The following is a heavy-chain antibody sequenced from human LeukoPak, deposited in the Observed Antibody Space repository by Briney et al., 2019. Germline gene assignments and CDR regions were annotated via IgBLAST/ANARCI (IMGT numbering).Heavy chain of an antibody. CDR3: TRLAGWGRFDS. D-gene: IGHD1-14*01. V-gene: IGHV3-7*01. Sequence: GGSLRLSCAASGFTFSSYWTNWVRQAPGKGLEWVASIKLDGSENRYVDSVKGRFIISRDNGKNSLFLQMDSLRAEDTAVYYCTRLAGWGRFDSWGRGTLVTVSS. CDR2: IKLDGSEN. J-gene: IGHJ5*01. CDR1: GFTFSSYW.